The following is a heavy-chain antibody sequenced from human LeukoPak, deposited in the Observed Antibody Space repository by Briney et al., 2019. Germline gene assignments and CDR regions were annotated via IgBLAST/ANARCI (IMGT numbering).Heavy chain of an antibody. CDR2: IYTEGTT. J-gene: IGHJ4*02. D-gene: IGHD3-16*01. CDR3: ASEGD. Sequence: GGSLRLSCAVSGLTVSSNYFGWVRQAPGKGLEWVSVIYTEGTTYYADSVKGRFIISRDNSKNTVYLQMNSLRVEGTAVYYCASEGDWGQGTLVTVSS. V-gene: IGHV3-66*02. CDR1: GLTVSSNY.